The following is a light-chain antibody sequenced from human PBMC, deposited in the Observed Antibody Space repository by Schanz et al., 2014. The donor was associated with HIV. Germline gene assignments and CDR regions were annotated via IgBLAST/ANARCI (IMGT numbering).Light chain of an antibody. CDR1: QSLGSNF. CDR2: GAS. CDR3: QQYGSPPRT. V-gene: IGKV3-20*01. Sequence: IVLTQSPGTLSLSPGERATLSCRASQSLGSNFVAWYQQKPGQAPRLLIFGASNRATGVPDRFIGSESGTDFTLTISSMEPEDYAVYYCQQYGSPPRTFGQGTKVEV. J-gene: IGKJ1*01.